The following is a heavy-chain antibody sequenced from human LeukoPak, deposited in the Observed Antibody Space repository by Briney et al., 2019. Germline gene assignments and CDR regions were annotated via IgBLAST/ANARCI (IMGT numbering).Heavy chain of an antibody. D-gene: IGHD4-17*01. CDR2: IYSGGNR. J-gene: IGHJ4*02. CDR3: ASCFTDGDCEY. CDR1: GFTVSTYY. Sequence: GGSLRLSCAASGFTVSTYYMSWVRQAPGKGPEWVSVIYSGGNRYYANFVKGRFTISRDNSKNTVYLQMNSLRAEDTAVYYCASCFTDGDCEYWGQGTLVTVSS. V-gene: IGHV3-66*01.